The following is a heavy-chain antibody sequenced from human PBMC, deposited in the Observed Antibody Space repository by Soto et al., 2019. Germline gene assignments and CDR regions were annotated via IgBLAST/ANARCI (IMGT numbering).Heavy chain of an antibody. Sequence: EVQLVESGGGLVKPGGSLRLSCAASGFSFSSYSMNWVRQAPGKGLEWVSTISESGSHMYYADSVKGRFTISRDNAKNSVSLQMNSLRAEDTAVYYCARDHPSGWDLPTFDYWGQGTLVTVSS. CDR2: ISESGSHM. J-gene: IGHJ4*02. CDR1: GFSFSSYS. CDR3: ARDHPSGWDLPTFDY. V-gene: IGHV3-21*02. D-gene: IGHD1-26*01.